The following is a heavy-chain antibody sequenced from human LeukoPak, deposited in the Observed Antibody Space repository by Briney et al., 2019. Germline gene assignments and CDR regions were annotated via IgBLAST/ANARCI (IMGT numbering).Heavy chain of an antibody. D-gene: IGHD6-6*01. CDR2: IKQDGSEK. CDR1: GFTFSTYR. J-gene: IGHJ4*02. CDR3: TRGVARSSKFHFSYYFDY. Sequence: PGGSLRLSCAASGFTFSTYRMSWVRQAPGKGLEWVANIKQDGSEKHYVDSVKGRFTISRDNAKNSLYLQMSSLRAEDTAVYYCTRGVARSSKFHFSYYFDYWGQGTLVTVSS. V-gene: IGHV3-7*01.